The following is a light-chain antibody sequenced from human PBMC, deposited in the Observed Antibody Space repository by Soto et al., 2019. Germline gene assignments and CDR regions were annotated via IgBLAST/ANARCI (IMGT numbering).Light chain of an antibody. CDR2: GAS. CDR1: QSVSSSY. V-gene: IGKV3-20*01. Sequence: EIVLTQSPGTLSLSPGERATLSCRASQSVSSSYLAWYQQKPGQAPRLLIYGASSRAPGIPDRFSGSGSGTDLTLTISRLEPEDFAVYYCQQYGSSPGTFGQGTKVEIK. CDR3: QQYGSSPGT. J-gene: IGKJ1*01.